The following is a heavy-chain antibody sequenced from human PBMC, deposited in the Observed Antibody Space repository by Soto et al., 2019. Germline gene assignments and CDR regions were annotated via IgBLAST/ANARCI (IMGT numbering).Heavy chain of an antibody. V-gene: IGHV4-34*01. CDR2: INHFGTI. CDR1: NGSLHGLI. J-gene: IGHJ5*02. D-gene: IGHD2-15*01. Sequence: SETLSLTCGVYNGSLHGLIWGWIRQPPGKGLEWIGEINHFGTINYNPSLRSRLTLSVDRSKNQISLKLRSVTAADTAVYYCATGGGLVDYRMVHSEPWGQGNLVNVSS. CDR3: ATGGGLVDYRMVHSEP.